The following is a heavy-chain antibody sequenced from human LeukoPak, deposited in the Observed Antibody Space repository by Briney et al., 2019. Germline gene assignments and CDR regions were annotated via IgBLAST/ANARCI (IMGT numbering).Heavy chain of an antibody. D-gene: IGHD4-17*01. J-gene: IGHJ4*02. CDR2: ISYDGSNK. Sequence: GGSLRLSCAGSGFSISNYGMNWVRQAPGKGLEWVAVISYDGSNKYYADSVKGRFTISRDNSKNTLYLQMNSLRAEDTAVYYCAKNNGDFLIDCWGQGTLVTVSS. CDR3: AKNNGDFLIDC. CDR1: GFSISNYG. V-gene: IGHV3-30*18.